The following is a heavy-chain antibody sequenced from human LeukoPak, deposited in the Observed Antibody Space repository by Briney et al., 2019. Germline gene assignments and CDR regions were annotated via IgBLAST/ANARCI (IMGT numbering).Heavy chain of an antibody. CDR1: GGSVINTNW. V-gene: IGHV4-4*02. D-gene: IGHD3-10*01. CDR2: VHLDGRT. CDR3: AREINFGSGTLDY. Sequence: SETLSLTCGVSGGSVINTNWWTWVRQPPGKGLEWIGEVHLDGRTNYNPSLESRLTMSVDVSENQVSLKLTSVTAADTAVYYCAREINFGSGTLDYWGQGTLVTVSS. J-gene: IGHJ4*02.